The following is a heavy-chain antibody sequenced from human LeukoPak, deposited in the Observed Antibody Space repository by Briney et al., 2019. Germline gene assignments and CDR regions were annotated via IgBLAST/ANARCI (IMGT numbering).Heavy chain of an antibody. D-gene: IGHD4-17*01. CDR3: ARDEGATVATYRFDY. V-gene: IGHV3-7*01. CDR1: GFTFNSYW. CDR2: IKEDGNEK. Sequence: PGGSLRLSCSASGFTFNSYWMSWVRQLPGKGLEWVGNIKEDGNEKNYVDSVKGRFTISRDNAKKSLYLEMNSLRAEDTAVYYCARDEGATVATYRFDYWGQGTLVTVSS. J-gene: IGHJ4*02.